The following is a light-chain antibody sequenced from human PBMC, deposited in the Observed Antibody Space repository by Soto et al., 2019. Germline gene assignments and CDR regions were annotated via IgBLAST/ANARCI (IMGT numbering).Light chain of an antibody. CDR2: DAS. CDR3: QQRSNWPSIT. Sequence: EIVLTESPATLSLYPGARATLSCRASQSVSSYLAWYQQKPGQAPRLLIYDASNRATGIPARFSGSGSGTDFTLTISSLEPEDFAVYYCQQRSNWPSITFGQGTRLEIK. CDR1: QSVSSY. J-gene: IGKJ5*01. V-gene: IGKV3-11*01.